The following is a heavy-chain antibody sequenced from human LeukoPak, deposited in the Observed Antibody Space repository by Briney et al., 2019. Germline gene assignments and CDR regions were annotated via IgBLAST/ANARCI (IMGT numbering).Heavy chain of an antibody. V-gene: IGHV3-66*01. Sequence: ETLSLTCAVYGGSFSGYYRSWLRQPPGKGLEWVSVFYNSDDTHHADSVKGRFRISRDNYNNRLYLQMNSLRAEDTAVYYCARGITGYSGYDYWGQGTLVTVSS. CDR1: GGSFSGYY. J-gene: IGHJ4*02. CDR3: ARGITGYSGYDY. D-gene: IGHD5-12*01. CDR2: FYNSDDT.